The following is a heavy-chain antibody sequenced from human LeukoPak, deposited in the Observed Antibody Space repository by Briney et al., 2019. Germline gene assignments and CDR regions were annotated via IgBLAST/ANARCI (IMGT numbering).Heavy chain of an antibody. CDR3: ARVRIGNGYFDY. D-gene: IGHD2-15*01. V-gene: IGHV4-34*01. J-gene: IGHJ4*02. CDR1: GGSFSDYY. Sequence: PSETLSLTCAVYGGSFSDYYWSWIRQPPGKGLEWIGEINHSGSTNYNPSLKSRVTISVDTSKNQFSLKLSSVTAADTAVYYCARVRIGNGYFDYWGQGTLVTVSS. CDR2: INHSGST.